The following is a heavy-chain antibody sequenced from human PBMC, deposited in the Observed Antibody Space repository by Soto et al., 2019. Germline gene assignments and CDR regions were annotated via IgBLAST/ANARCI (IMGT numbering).Heavy chain of an antibody. J-gene: IGHJ4*02. CDR3: AKDAPYYYDSSGYYGPFDY. CDR1: AITLSSYG. V-gene: IGHV3-30*18. CDR2: ISYDGSNK. D-gene: IGHD3-22*01. Sequence: GVSRRLSGPPAAITLSSYGIHWVRQAPGKGPEWVALISYDGSNKYYADSVKGRFTICRDNSKNTLYLQKNSLRAEDTAMYYCAKDAPYYYDSSGYYGPFDYWGQGTLVTVSS.